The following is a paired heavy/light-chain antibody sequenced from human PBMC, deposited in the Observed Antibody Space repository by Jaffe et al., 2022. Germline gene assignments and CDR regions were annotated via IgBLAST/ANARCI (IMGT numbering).Heavy chain of an antibody. CDR2: IYGDDGR. D-gene: IGHD6-19*01. Sequence: QITLKESGPTVLKPTQTLTLTCSFSGFSLRSSEVGVGWFRQPPGKALEWLTLIYGDDGRRYSPSLRSRGTITKDTSRNQVVLTVTNMDPKDTATYYCVYRRPGSGWIQRYFQHWGQGALVTVSS. J-gene: IGHJ1*01. V-gene: IGHV2-5*02. CDR1: GFSLRSSEVG. CDR3: VYRRPGSGWIQRYFQH.
Light chain of an antibody. J-gene: IGKJ5*01. CDR3: MQRLDYPIT. V-gene: IGKV2-40*01. Sequence: DIVMTQTPLSLPVTPGEPASISCRSSQSLVSRTDGSTYLDWYVQKPGQSPQLLIYTLSYRASAVPDRFSGSGSDTDFTLKISRVEAEDAGVYYCMQRLDYPITFGQGTRLEIK. CDR1: QSLVSRTDGSTY. CDR2: TLS.